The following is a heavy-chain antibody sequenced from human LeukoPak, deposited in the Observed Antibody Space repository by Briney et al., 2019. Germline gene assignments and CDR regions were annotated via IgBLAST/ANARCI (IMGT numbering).Heavy chain of an antibody. CDR1: GFTFSDYY. J-gene: IGHJ4*02. Sequence: GGSLRLSCAASGFTFSDYYMSWIRQAPGKGLEWVSYISSSGSTIYYADSVKGRFTITRANAKNSLYLQMNSLRAEDTAVYYCARGRYYDILTGYAYYFDYWGQGTLVTVSS. V-gene: IGHV3-11*01. CDR2: ISSSGSTI. CDR3: ARGRYYDILTGYAYYFDY. D-gene: IGHD3-9*01.